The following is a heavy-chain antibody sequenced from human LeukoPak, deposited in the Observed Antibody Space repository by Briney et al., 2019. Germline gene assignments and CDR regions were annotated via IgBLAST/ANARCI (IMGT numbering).Heavy chain of an antibody. D-gene: IGHD3-3*01. Sequence: PGGSLRLSCAASGFTFSDYYMSWIRQAPGKGLEWVSYISSSGSTIYYADSVKGRFTISRDNAKNSLHLQMNSLRAEDTAVYYCARDEGADFWSGYSYYYYGMDVWGQGTTVTVSS. CDR3: ARDEGADFWSGYSYYYYGMDV. CDR1: GFTFSDYY. V-gene: IGHV3-11*01. CDR2: ISSSGSTI. J-gene: IGHJ6*02.